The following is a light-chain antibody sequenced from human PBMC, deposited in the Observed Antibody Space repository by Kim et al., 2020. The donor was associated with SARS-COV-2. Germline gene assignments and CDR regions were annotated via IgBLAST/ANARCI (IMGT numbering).Light chain of an antibody. CDR2: GAS. V-gene: IGKV1-9*01. Sequence: GDRVTITCRASRGISSYLAWYQQRPGRPPKLLMYGASTMQSGVPSRFSGSGAGTDFTLTINNLQPEDFATYYCQQLHSYSITFGQGTRLEIK. J-gene: IGKJ5*01. CDR1: RGISSY. CDR3: QQLHSYSIT.